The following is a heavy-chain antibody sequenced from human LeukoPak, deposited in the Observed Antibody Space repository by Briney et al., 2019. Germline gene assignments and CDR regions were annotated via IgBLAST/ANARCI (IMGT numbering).Heavy chain of an antibody. CDR3: AKAYSGYDYYYYYGMDV. D-gene: IGHD5-12*01. V-gene: IGHV3-23*01. Sequence: GGSLRLSCAASGFTFSSYAMSWVRQAPGKGLEWVSAISGSGGSTYYADSVKGRFAISRDNSKNTLYLQMNSLRAEDTAVYYCAKAYSGYDYYYYYGMDVWGQGTTVTVSS. J-gene: IGHJ6*02. CDR2: ISGSGGST. CDR1: GFTFSSYA.